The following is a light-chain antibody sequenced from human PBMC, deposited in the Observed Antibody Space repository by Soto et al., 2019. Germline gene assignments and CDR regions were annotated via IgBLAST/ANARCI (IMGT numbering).Light chain of an antibody. V-gene: IGKV1-5*03. CDR3: QQYSKEST. J-gene: IGKJ2*01. CDR1: QTVSNW. Sequence: DVEMTQSPSTLPTSIGDRVTINCRASQTVSNWLAWYHQKPGKAPKLLIYKASRLESGVPSRFSASGSGTDFTLTINSLQSDDFATYFCQQYSKESTFGQGTKLEIK. CDR2: KAS.